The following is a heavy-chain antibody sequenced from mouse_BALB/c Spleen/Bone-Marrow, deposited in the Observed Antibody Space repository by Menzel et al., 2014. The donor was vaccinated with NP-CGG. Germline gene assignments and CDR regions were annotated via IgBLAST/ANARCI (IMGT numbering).Heavy chain of an antibody. CDR1: GFTFTDYY. CDR3: ARDIGLLLFDY. D-gene: IGHD3-1*01. CDR2: IRNKANGYTT. Sequence: EVMLVESGGGLVQPGGSLRLSCETSGFTFTDYYMNWVRQPPGKALEWLGFIRNKANGYTTEYSASVKGRFTISRDNSQSILYLQMNTLRAEDSATYYCARDIGLLLFDYWGQGTTLTVSS. J-gene: IGHJ2*01. V-gene: IGHV7-3*02.